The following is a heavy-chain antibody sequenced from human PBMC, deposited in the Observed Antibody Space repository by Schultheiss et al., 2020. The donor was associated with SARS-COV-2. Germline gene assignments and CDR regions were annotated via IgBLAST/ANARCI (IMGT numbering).Heavy chain of an antibody. CDR3: ARERVPAASAPCFDY. V-gene: IGHV4-34*01. CDR2: INHSGST. Sequence: SETLSLTCTVSGGSISSYYWSWIRQPPGEGLEWIGEINHSGSTNYNPSLKSRVTNSVGTSKNQFSLKLSSVTAADTAVYYCARERVPAASAPCFDYWGQGTLVTVSS. CDR1: GGSISSYY. J-gene: IGHJ4*02. D-gene: IGHD2-2*01.